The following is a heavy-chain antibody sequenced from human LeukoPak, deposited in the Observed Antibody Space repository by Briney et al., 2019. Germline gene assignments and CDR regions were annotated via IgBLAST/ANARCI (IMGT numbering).Heavy chain of an antibody. CDR1: GGSISSYY. D-gene: IGHD1-26*01. CDR2: IYYSGST. J-gene: IGHJ3*02. CDR3: ATAFTEVGASVSAFDI. V-gene: IGHV4-59*01. Sequence: PSETLSLTCTVSGGSISSYYWSWIRQPPGKGLEWIGYIYYSGSTNYNPSLKSRVTISVDTSKNQFSLKLSSVTAADTAVYYCATAFTEVGASVSAFDIWGQGTMVTVSS.